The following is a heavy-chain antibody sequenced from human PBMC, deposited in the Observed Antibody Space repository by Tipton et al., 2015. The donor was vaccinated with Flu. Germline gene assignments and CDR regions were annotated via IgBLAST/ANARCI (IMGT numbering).Heavy chain of an antibody. V-gene: IGHV4-59*08. D-gene: IGHD2-21*01. CDR2: IYYSGST. Sequence: TLSLTCTVSGGSISSYYWSWIRQPPGKGLEWIGYIYYSGSTNYNPSLKSRVTISVDTSKNQFSLKLGSVTAADTAVYYCARSPKFQSSPFDYWGQGTLVTVSS. CDR1: GGSISSYY. J-gene: IGHJ4*02. CDR3: ARSPKFQSSPFDY.